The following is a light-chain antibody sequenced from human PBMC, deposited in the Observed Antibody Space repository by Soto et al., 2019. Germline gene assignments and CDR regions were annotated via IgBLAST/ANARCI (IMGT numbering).Light chain of an antibody. CDR1: QTILSN. V-gene: IGKV3-15*01. CDR2: GAS. J-gene: IGKJ5*01. Sequence: IVKTQSPANLSGSAGERLTITCMASQTILSNLAWYQQKPGQAPRLLLYGASTRATGIPARFSGSGSGTECTLTISGLQSEDFAVYDCQQYNNWPITFGQGTRLEIK. CDR3: QQYNNWPIT.